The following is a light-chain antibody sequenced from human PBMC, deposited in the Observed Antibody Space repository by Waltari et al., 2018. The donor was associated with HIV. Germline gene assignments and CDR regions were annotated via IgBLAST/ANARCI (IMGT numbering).Light chain of an antibody. V-gene: IGLV3-25*03. CDR1: ALPKQY. Sequence: SYELTQTPSVSVSPGQTARITCSGDALPKQYAYWYQQKPGQAPVLVIYKDRERPSVIPERFSGSSSGTTVTLTISGVQAEDEADYYCQSADSSGTYVFGTGTKVTVL. CDR2: KDR. J-gene: IGLJ1*01. CDR3: QSADSSGTYV.